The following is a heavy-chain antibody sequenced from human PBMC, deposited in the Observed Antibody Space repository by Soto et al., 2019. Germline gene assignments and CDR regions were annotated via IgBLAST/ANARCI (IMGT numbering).Heavy chain of an antibody. J-gene: IGHJ5*02. CDR1: GFTFSGYY. CDR3: ARVGTRQQVVLWFDP. D-gene: IGHD6-13*01. V-gene: IGHV3-11*01. CDR2: ISTTGTAT. Sequence: QVRLVESVGGLVKTGGSLRLSCAASGFTFSGYYLTWIRQAPGKGLEWISYISTTGTATYYADSVKGRFTISRDNAKNSLDLQMNSLRAEDTAVYYCARVGTRQQVVLWFDPWGQGTLVTVSS.